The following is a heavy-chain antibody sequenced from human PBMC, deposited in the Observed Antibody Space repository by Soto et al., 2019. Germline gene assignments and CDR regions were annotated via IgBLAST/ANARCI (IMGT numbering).Heavy chain of an antibody. CDR2: VYYSGNT. CDR3: ARKGAAASYAHYYMDV. Sequence: SETLSLTCTVSGGSISPYYWSWIRQPPGKELEWIGYVYYSGNTNYNPSPESRVTISVDTSRNRFSLNLTSATAADTAVYYCARKGAAASYAHYYMDVWGRGTAVTV. J-gene: IGHJ6*03. D-gene: IGHD6-13*01. V-gene: IGHV4-59*01. CDR1: GGSISPYY.